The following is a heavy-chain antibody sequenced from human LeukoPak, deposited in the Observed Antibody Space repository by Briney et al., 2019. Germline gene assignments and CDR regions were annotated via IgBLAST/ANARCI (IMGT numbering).Heavy chain of an antibody. V-gene: IGHV5-51*01. D-gene: IGHD5-24*01. CDR1: GYNFTSYW. CDR2: IYPGDSDT. CDR3: ASRRKGMSTAGFDF. Sequence: GESLKISCKGSGYNFTSYWIGWVRQMPGKGLEWMGIIYPGDSDTRYNPSFQGQVTISAEKSISTAYLQWSSLKASDTALYYCASRRKGMSTAGFDFWGQGTLVTVSS. J-gene: IGHJ4*02.